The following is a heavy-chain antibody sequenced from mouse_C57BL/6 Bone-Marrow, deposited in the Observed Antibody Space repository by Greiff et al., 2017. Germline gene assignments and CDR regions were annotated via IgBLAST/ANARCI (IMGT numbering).Heavy chain of an antibody. CDR3: ARHGNNPFAY. CDR1: GFTFSDYY. D-gene: IGHD5-1-1*01. CDR2: ISNGGGST. J-gene: IGHJ3*01. V-gene: IGHV5-12*01. Sequence: EVKLVESGGGLVQPGGSLKLSCAASGFTFSDYYMYWVRQTPEKRLEWVAYISNGGGSTYYPDTVKGRFTISRDNAKNTLYLQMSRLKSEDTAMYYCARHGNNPFAYWGQGTLVTVSA.